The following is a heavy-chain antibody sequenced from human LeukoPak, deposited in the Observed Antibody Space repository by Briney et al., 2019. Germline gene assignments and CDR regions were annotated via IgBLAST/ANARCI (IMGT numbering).Heavy chain of an antibody. CDR2: ISGSGGST. Sequence: PGGSLRLSCAASGFTFSSYAMSWVRQAPGKGLEWVSAISGSGGSTYYADSVKGRFTISRDNSKNTLYLQMNSLRAEDTAVYYCAKNNDYYDSSADGDYWGQGTLVTVSS. V-gene: IGHV3-23*01. D-gene: IGHD3-22*01. J-gene: IGHJ4*02. CDR3: AKNNDYYDSSADGDY. CDR1: GFTFSSYA.